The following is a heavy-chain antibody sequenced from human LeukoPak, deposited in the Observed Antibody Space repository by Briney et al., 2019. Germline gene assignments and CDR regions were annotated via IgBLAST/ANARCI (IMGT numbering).Heavy chain of an antibody. D-gene: IGHD4-11*01. CDR2: MYSGGIT. V-gene: IGHV3-66*01. J-gene: IGHJ6*02. CDR1: GFTVSGNY. Sequence: GGSLRLSCAASGFTVSGNYMTWVRQAPGKGLEWLSVMYSGGITYHADSVKGGFTISRDNSKNTLYLQMNSLRPDDTAVYYCAREEMTTVSASYYFFALDVWGQGATVTVSS. CDR3: AREEMTTVSASYYFFALDV.